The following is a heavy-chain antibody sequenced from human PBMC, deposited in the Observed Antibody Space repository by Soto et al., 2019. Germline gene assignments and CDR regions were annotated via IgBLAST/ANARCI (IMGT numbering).Heavy chain of an antibody. D-gene: IGHD2-21*02. Sequence: QVNLKESRPTLVKPTQTLTLTCTVSGLSLRTTGVGVGWVRQPPGKALEWLALLIWDDDKRYSPSLRSRLTIAKDISEKQVVLTMTNMDTVDTATYYCVQSRCGGDCLEIYSSHAYNGLDVWGQGTTVTVSS. J-gene: IGHJ6*02. CDR3: VQSRCGGDCLEIYSSHAYNGLDV. CDR1: GLSLRTTGVG. CDR2: LIWDDDK. V-gene: IGHV2-5*02.